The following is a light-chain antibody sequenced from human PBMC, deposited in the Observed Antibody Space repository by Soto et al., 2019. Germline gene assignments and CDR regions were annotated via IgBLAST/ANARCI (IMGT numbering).Light chain of an antibody. Sequence: QSALTQPRSVSGSPGQSVTVSCTGTSSDGGGHNHVSWYQQHPGKAPKLMMSDVNKRPSGVPDRFSGSNSRNTASLTISGLQAEDEADYYCCSFAGRIFVFGTGTKVTV. CDR2: DVN. CDR3: CSFAGRIFV. CDR1: SSDGGGHNH. J-gene: IGLJ1*01. V-gene: IGLV2-11*01.